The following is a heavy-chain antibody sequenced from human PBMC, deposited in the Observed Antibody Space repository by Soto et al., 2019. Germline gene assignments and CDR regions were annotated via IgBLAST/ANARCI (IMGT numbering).Heavy chain of an antibody. V-gene: IGHV4-59*01. CDR3: ARLKGPGSWKSVGHYGMDV. CDR2: IYYSGST. D-gene: IGHD2-15*01. Sequence: SETLSLTCTVSGGSISSYYWSWIRQPPGKGLEWIGYIYYSGSTNYNPSLKSRVTISVDTSKNQFSLKLSSVTAADTAVYYCARLKGPGSWKSVGHYGMDVWGQGTTVTVSS. CDR1: GGSISSYY. J-gene: IGHJ6*02.